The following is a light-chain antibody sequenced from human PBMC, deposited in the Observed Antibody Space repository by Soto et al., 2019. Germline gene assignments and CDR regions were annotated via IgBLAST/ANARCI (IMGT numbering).Light chain of an antibody. V-gene: IGKV3-20*01. Sequence: EIVLTQSPGTLSLSPGERATLSCRASQSVSNSYLAWYQQKPGQAPRLLIYGASSRATGIPDRFSGSGSGTDFTLTISRLEPEDFAVYYCQQYGDLLWTFGQGTKVEIK. CDR1: QSVSNSY. CDR3: QQYGDLLWT. CDR2: GAS. J-gene: IGKJ1*01.